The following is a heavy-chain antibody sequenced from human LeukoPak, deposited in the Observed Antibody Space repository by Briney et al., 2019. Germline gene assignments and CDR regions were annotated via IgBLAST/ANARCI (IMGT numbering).Heavy chain of an antibody. V-gene: IGHV1-18*01. CDR2: ISAYNGNT. CDR1: GYTFTSYG. D-gene: IGHD3-16*01. CDR3: ARGRFRGTRGYYYYYMDV. J-gene: IGHJ6*03. Sequence: ASVKVSCKASGYTFTSYGISWVRQAPGQGLEWMGWISAYNGNTNYAQKLQGRVTMTTDTSTSTAYMELRSLRSDDTAVYYCARGRFRGTRGYYYYYMDVWGKGTTVTVSS.